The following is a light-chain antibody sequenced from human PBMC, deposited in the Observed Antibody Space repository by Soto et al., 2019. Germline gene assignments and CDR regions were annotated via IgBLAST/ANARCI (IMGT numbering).Light chain of an antibody. CDR1: QTISSW. CDR3: QQSNTFWT. Sequence: DIPMTQSPSTLSASVGDRVTITCRASQTISSWLAWYQQKPGKAPKLLIYDVSTLGSGVPSRFSGSGSGTDFTLTISSLQPDDFATYYCQQSNTFWTFGQGTKVDIK. V-gene: IGKV1-5*01. CDR2: DVS. J-gene: IGKJ1*01.